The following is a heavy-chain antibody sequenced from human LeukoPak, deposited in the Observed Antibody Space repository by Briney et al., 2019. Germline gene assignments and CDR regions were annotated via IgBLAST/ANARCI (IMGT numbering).Heavy chain of an antibody. CDR1: GFTFSSYA. D-gene: IGHD2-2*01. Sequence: PGGSLRLSCAASGFTFSSYAMHWVRQAPGKGLEWVAVISYDGSNKYYADSVKGRFTISRDNSKNTLYLQMNSLRAEDTAVYYCASSVYCSSTSCYRGLDYWGQGTLVTVSS. CDR3: ASSVYCSSTSCYRGLDY. V-gene: IGHV3-30*04. J-gene: IGHJ4*02. CDR2: ISYDGSNK.